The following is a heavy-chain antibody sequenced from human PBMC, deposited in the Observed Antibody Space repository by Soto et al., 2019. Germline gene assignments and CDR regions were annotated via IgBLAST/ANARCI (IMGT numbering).Heavy chain of an antibody. CDR2: ITTSSTYI. CDR1: GFTFSSYS. Sequence: GGSLRLSCAASGFTFSSYSMNWVRQAPGKGLEWVSSITTSSTYIYYADSVKGRFTISRDNANNSLYLQMNSLRAEDTAVYYCTRDYYGSGSPNWFDPWGHGTLVTVSS. D-gene: IGHD3-10*01. V-gene: IGHV3-21*01. CDR3: TRDYYGSGSPNWFDP. J-gene: IGHJ5*02.